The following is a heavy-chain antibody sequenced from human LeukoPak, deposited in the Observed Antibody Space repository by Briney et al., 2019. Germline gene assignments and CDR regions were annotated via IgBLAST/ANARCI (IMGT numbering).Heavy chain of an antibody. V-gene: IGHV3-23*01. CDR2: FSGSGSST. J-gene: IGHJ4*02. CDR3: ARDPYYDSSGYHYGGGNY. Sequence: GSLRLSCAASGFTLSSYAMSWVRQAPGKGLEWVSGFSGSGSSTFYADSVKGRFTISRDNSKNTLYLQMNSLRAEDTAVYYCARDPYYDSSGYHYGGGNYWGQGTLVTVSS. CDR1: GFTLSSYA. D-gene: IGHD3-22*01.